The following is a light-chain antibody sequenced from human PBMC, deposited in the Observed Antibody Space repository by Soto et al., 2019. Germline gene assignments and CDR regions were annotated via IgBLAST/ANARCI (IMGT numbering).Light chain of an antibody. CDR1: QTVRNN. Sequence: LTQSPGTLSFSPGERATLSSRASQTVRNNYLAWYQQKPGQAPRLLIYGASTRATGIPARFSGSGSGTEFTLTISSLQSEDFAVYYCQQYNNWPPLTFGGGTKVDIK. V-gene: IGKV3-15*01. CDR3: QQYNNWPPLT. J-gene: IGKJ4*01. CDR2: GAS.